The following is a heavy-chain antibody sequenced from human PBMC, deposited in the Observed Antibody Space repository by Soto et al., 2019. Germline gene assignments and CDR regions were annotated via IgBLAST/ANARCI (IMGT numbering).Heavy chain of an antibody. Sequence: EVQLLESGGGLVQPGGSLRLSCAASGFTFSSYAMSWVRQAPGKGLEWVSAISGSGGSTYYADSVKGRFTISRDNSKNTLYLQMNSLRAEDTAVSYCAKAGLVAGGLDNWFDPWGQGTLVTVSS. CDR2: ISGSGGST. V-gene: IGHV3-23*01. CDR3: AKAGLVAGGLDNWFDP. CDR1: GFTFSSYA. J-gene: IGHJ5*02. D-gene: IGHD3-9*01.